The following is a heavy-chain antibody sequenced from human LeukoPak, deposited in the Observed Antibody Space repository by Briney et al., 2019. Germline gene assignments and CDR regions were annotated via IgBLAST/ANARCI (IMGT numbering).Heavy chain of an antibody. CDR1: GGSISSYY. V-gene: IGHV4-59*01. Sequence: SETLSLTCTVSGGSISSYYWSWIRQPPGKGLEWIGYIYYSGSTNYNPSLKSRVNISVDTSKNQFSLKLSSVTAADTAVYYCARATLKAGNDAFDIWGQGTMVTVSS. CDR3: ARATLKAGNDAFDI. D-gene: IGHD5-12*01. CDR2: IYYSGST. J-gene: IGHJ3*02.